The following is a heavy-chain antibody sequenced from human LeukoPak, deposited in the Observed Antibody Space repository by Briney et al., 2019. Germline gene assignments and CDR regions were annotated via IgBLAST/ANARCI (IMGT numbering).Heavy chain of an antibody. V-gene: IGHV3-7*01. CDR3: ARYTPGPGYYYRNAFDI. D-gene: IGHD3-22*01. CDR1: GFTFSIYW. Sequence: PGGSLRLSCAASGFTFSIYWMSWVRQAPGKGLEWVANIKEDGSEKYYVDSVKGRFTISRDNAKNSLYLQTNSLRAEDTAVYYCARYTPGPGYYYRNAFDIWGQGTMVTVSS. CDR2: IKEDGSEK. J-gene: IGHJ3*02.